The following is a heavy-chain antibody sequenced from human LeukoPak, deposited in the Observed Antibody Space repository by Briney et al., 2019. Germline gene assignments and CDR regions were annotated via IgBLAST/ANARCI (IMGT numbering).Heavy chain of an antibody. J-gene: IGHJ4*02. CDR2: ISSDGSST. CDR3: ARERVRSCDY. CDR1: GFTFNSYW. Sequence: GGSLRLSCAASGFTFNSYWMHWVRQAPGKGLVWVSRISSDGSSTAYADSVKGRFTISRDNAKNALYLHMNSLRAEDTAVYYCARERVRSCDYWGQGTLVTVSS. D-gene: IGHD3-3*01. V-gene: IGHV3-74*01.